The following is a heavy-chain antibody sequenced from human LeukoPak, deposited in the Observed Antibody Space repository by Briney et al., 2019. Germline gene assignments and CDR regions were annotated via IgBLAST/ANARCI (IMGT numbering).Heavy chain of an antibody. CDR3: ASDSYSPEHFQH. Sequence: PGGSLRLSCASSGFTLSNYSMNWVRQAPGKGLEWVSSITGSSDFIYYADYLKGRLTISRDNSKNTLYLQMNSLRAEDTAVYYCASDSYSPEHFQHWGQGTLVTVSS. D-gene: IGHD2-15*01. CDR1: GFTLSNYS. J-gene: IGHJ1*01. CDR2: ITGSSDFI. V-gene: IGHV3-21*01.